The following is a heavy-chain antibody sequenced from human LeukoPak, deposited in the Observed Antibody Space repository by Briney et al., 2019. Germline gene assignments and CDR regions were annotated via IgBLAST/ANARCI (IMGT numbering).Heavy chain of an antibody. CDR2: INPSGGST. Sequence: GASAKVSCKASGYTFTSYYMHWVRQAPGQGLEWMGIINPSGGSTSYAQKFQGRVTMTRDTSTSTVYMELSSLRSEDTAVYYCARAIGAAAGTSPAYYFDYWGQGTLVTVSS. CDR1: GYTFTSYY. V-gene: IGHV1-46*01. J-gene: IGHJ4*02. D-gene: IGHD6-13*01. CDR3: ARAIGAAAGTSPAYYFDY.